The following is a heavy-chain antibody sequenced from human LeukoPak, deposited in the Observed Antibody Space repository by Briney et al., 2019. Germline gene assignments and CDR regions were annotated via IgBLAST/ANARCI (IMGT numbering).Heavy chain of an antibody. D-gene: IGHD3-22*01. CDR3: ARVYYDSSGYYQLDY. J-gene: IGHJ4*02. CDR2: MYRGDRT. CDR1: GFAVSSNY. V-gene: IGHV3-66*01. Sequence: PGGSLRLSCAASGFAVSSNYMSWVRQAPGKGLEWVSFMYRGDRTYYADSVKGRFTMSRDDMEKTVYLQMDSLRAEDTAVYYCARVYYDSSGYYQLDYWGQGTLVTVSS.